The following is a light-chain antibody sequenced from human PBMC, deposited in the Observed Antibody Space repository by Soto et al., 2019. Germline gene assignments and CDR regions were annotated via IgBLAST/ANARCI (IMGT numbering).Light chain of an antibody. Sequence: DIQMTQSPSTLSASVGDRVTITCRASQSISSWLAWYQQKPGKAPKPLIYKASSLKSGVPSRFSGSGSGTEFTLTISSLQPDDFATYYCQQYNSYRWTFGQGTKVEIK. CDR3: QQYNSYRWT. J-gene: IGKJ1*01. CDR1: QSISSW. V-gene: IGKV1-5*03. CDR2: KAS.